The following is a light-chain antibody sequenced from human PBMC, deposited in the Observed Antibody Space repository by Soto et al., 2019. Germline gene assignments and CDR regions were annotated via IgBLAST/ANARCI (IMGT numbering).Light chain of an antibody. J-gene: IGLJ2*01. Sequence: QSALTQPPSASGSPGQSVTISCTGTSSDVGGYNYVSWYQQHPGKAPKLMMYEVNKRPSGVPDRFSGSKSGNTASLTVSGLQTEDEDDYYCSSYAGSYTVVFGGGTKVTVL. CDR3: SSYAGSYTVV. CDR1: SSDVGGYNY. CDR2: EVN. V-gene: IGLV2-8*01.